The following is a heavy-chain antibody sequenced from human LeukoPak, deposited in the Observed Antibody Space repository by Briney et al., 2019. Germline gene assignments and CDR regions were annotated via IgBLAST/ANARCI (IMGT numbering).Heavy chain of an antibody. CDR2: ISAYNGNT. J-gene: IGHJ6*02. CDR1: GYTFTSYG. Sequence: ASVKVSCKASGYTFTSYGISWVRQAPGQGLEWMGWISAYNGNTNYAQKLQGRVTMTTDTSTSTAYMELRSLRSDDTAVYYCARVKIVVVTATDYYYYGMDVWGQGTTVTVSS. CDR3: ARVKIVVVTATDYYYYGMDV. D-gene: IGHD2-21*02. V-gene: IGHV1-18*01.